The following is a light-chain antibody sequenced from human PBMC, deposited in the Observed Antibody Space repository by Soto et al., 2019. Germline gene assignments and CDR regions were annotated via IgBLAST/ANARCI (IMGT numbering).Light chain of an antibody. CDR3: QQYYNWPLT. V-gene: IGKV3-11*01. CDR1: QTVGYY. Sequence: EIVLTQSPGTLSLFPGERATLSCRASQTVGYYLAWYQQKAGQAPRPLIYDASNRAPGIPARFSGSGSGTDFTLTISSLEPEDFAVYYCQQYYNWPLTFGGGTKVDIK. J-gene: IGKJ4*01. CDR2: DAS.